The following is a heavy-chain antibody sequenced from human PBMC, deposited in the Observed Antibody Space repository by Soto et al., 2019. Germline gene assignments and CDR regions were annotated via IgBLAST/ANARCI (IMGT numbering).Heavy chain of an antibody. CDR1: GYIFTTYG. V-gene: IGHV1-18*01. J-gene: IGHJ4*02. CDR3: ARGRYGDY. D-gene: IGHD1-1*01. CDR2: LSAHNGNT. Sequence: QVHLVQSGAEVKKPGASVKVSCKGSGYIFTTYGITWVRQAPGQGLEWMGWLSAHNGNTNYAQKLQGRVTVTRDTATSTAYMALRNLRSNDTTVYYCARGRYGDYWGQGALVTVSS.